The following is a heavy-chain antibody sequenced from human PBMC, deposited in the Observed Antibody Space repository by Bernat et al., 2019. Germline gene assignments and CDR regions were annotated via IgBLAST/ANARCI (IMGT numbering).Heavy chain of an antibody. Sequence: EVQLVESGGGLVQPGGSLKLSCAASGFTFSGSAMHGVRQASGKGLEWVGRIRNKTNNYATAYGASVKGRFTISRDDSKNTAYLEMNTLKTEDTAVYYCTTKYSYYMDVWGKGTTVTVSS. CDR2: IRNKTNNYAT. J-gene: IGHJ6*03. CDR1: GFTFSGSA. CDR3: TTKYSYYMDV. V-gene: IGHV3-73*02.